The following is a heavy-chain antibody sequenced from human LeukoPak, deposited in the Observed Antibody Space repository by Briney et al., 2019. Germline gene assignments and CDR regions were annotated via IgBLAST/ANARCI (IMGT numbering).Heavy chain of an antibody. CDR2: MNPYSVNT. Sequence: ASVKLSCKASGYTFTSYDINWVRQSTGQGLEWRGWMNPYSVNTGYAQKFQGNVTMTRNTSISTAYMELSSLRSEDTAVYYCARGGGDYDFWSGYYSGRAFDIWGQGTMVTVSS. J-gene: IGHJ3*02. V-gene: IGHV1-8*01. D-gene: IGHD3-3*01. CDR3: ARGGGDYDFWSGYYSGRAFDI. CDR1: GYTFTSYD.